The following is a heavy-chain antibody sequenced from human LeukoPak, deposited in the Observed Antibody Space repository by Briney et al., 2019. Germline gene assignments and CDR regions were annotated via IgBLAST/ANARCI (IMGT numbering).Heavy chain of an antibody. Sequence: KPGGSLRLSCAASGFTFSDYYMSWFRQAPGRGLEWVSYISISGSTIYCADSVKGRFTISRDNAKNALYLQMSSLRAEDTAVYHCARGTFYYYWGQGTLVTVSS. CDR1: GFTFSDYY. CDR2: ISISGSTI. D-gene: IGHD3-10*01. CDR3: ARGTFYYY. J-gene: IGHJ4*02. V-gene: IGHV3-11*01.